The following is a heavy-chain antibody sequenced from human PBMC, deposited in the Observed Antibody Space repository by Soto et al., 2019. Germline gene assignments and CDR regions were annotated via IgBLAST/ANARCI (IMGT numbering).Heavy chain of an antibody. V-gene: IGHV3-21*01. D-gene: IGHD3-22*01. CDR1: GVTFSSYS. J-gene: IGHJ6*02. CDR2: ISSSSSYI. Sequence: GGFLRLSCAASGVTFSSYSMNWVRQAPGKGLEWVSSISSSSSYIYYADSVKGRFTISRDNAKNSLYLQMNSLRAEDTAVYYCARGDLGDSSGYYYYYYGMDVWGQGTTVTVSS. CDR3: ARGDLGDSSGYYYYYYGMDV.